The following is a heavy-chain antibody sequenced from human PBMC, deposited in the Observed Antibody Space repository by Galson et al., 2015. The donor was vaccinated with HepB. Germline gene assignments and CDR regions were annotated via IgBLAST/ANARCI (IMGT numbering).Heavy chain of an antibody. CDR2: ISWNSGSI. CDR3: AKDTYDSSGYPEYYFDY. Sequence: LRLSCATSGFTFDDYAMHWVRQAPGKGLEWVSGISWNSGSISYADSVKGRFTISRDNAKNSLYLQMNSLRAEDTALYYCAKDTYDSSGYPEYYFDYWGRGTLVTVSS. D-gene: IGHD3-22*01. CDR1: GFTFDDYA. V-gene: IGHV3-9*01. J-gene: IGHJ4*02.